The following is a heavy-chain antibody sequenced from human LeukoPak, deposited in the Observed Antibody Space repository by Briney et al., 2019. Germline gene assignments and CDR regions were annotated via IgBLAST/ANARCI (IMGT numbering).Heavy chain of an antibody. D-gene: IGHD1-26*01. Sequence: KAGGSLRLSCAASGFTFSSYSMNWVRQAPGKGLEWVSSISSSSSYIYYADSVKGRFTISRDNAKNSLYLQMNSLRAEDTAVYYCARDGAEWELAYYFDYWGQGTLVTAYS. CDR1: GFTFSSYS. V-gene: IGHV3-21*01. CDR3: ARDGAEWELAYYFDY. J-gene: IGHJ4*02. CDR2: ISSSSSYI.